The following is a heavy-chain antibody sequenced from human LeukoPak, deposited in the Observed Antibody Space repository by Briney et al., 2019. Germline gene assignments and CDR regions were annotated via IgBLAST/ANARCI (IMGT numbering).Heavy chain of an antibody. D-gene: IGHD6-19*01. CDR3: ARLETSSGSLSYFDY. Sequence: SETLSLTCTVSGGSISSYYWSWIRQPAGKGLEWIGRIYTSGSTNYNPSLKSRVTISVDTSKNQFSLKLSSVTAADTAVYYCARLETSSGSLSYFDYWGQGTLVTVSS. J-gene: IGHJ4*02. CDR1: GGSISSYY. CDR2: IYTSGST. V-gene: IGHV4-4*07.